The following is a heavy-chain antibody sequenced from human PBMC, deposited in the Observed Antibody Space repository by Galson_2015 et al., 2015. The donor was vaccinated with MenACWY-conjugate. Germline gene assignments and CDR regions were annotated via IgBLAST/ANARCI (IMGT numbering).Heavy chain of an antibody. D-gene: IGHD1-1*01. CDR3: ARDNNWPFDS. Sequence: SLRLSCAASGFTFNNYWMHWVRQPPRKGLEWISYIKADGSFSNYADSVKGRFTISTDNVKNMVYLQMDGLGDEDTAVYFCARDNNWPFDSWGQGALVTVSS. CDR1: GFTFNNYW. V-gene: IGHV3-74*01. J-gene: IGHJ4*02. CDR2: IKADGSFS.